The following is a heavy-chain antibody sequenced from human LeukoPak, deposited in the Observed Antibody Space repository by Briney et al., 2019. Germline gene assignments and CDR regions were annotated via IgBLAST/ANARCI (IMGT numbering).Heavy chain of an antibody. CDR1: GYTFTSYG. Sequence: ASVKVSCKASGYTFTSYGISWVRQAPGQGLEWMGWISAYNGNTNYAQKLQGRVTMTTDPSTSTAYMELRSLRSDDTAVYYYARTDIVLMVYAMEDYYYGMDVWGQGTTVTVSS. V-gene: IGHV1-18*01. CDR3: ARTDIVLMVYAMEDYYYGMDV. CDR2: ISAYNGNT. D-gene: IGHD2-8*01. J-gene: IGHJ6*02.